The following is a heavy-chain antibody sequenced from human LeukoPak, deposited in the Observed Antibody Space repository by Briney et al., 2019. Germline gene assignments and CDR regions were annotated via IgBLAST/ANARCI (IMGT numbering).Heavy chain of an antibody. CDR2: IYYSGST. V-gene: IGHV4-59*01. Sequence: KPSETLSLTCTVSGGSISSYYGSWIRQPPGKGLEWIGYIYYSGSTNYNPSLKSRVTISVDTSKNQFSLKLSSVTAADTAVYYCAREEYYGSGNWFDPWGQGTLVTASS. D-gene: IGHD3-10*01. J-gene: IGHJ5*02. CDR1: GGSISSYY. CDR3: AREEYYGSGNWFDP.